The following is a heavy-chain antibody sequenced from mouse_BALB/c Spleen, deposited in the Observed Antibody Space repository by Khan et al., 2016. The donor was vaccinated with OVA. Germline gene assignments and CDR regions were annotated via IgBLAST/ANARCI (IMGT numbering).Heavy chain of an antibody. CDR1: GFTFSNYA. J-gene: IGHJ3*01. CDR3: ARDYWFAY. Sequence: EVELVESGGGLVKPGGSLKLSCAASGFTFSNYAMSWVRQSPEKRLEWVASISSGDSTYYLDSVKGRFTISRDNARNILYLQMSSLRSEETAMYYGARDYWFAYWGQGTLVTVSA. CDR2: ISSGDST. V-gene: IGHV5-6-5*01.